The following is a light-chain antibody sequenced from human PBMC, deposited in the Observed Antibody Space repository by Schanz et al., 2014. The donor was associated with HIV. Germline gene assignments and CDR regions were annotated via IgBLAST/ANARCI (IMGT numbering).Light chain of an antibody. CDR2: AAS. V-gene: IGKV1-6*01. Sequence: AIQMTQSPSSLSASVGDRVTITCRASQDVRNNLGWYQQKPGKAPKLLIYAASTLQSGVPSRFSGSGYGTDFTLTISSLEPEDFATYYCQQYHIYSYTFGQGTKLETK. CDR1: QDVRNN. CDR3: QQYHIYSYT. J-gene: IGKJ2*01.